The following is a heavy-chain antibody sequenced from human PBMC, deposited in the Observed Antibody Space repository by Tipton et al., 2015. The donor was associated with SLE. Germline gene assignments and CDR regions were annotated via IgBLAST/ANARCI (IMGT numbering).Heavy chain of an antibody. D-gene: IGHD1-7*01. CDR2: IKQDGSEK. J-gene: IGHJ3*02. CDR1: GFTFSSYS. V-gene: IGHV3-7*01. Sequence: SLRLSCATSGFTFSSYSMNWVRQAPGKGLEWVANIKQDGSEKYYVDSVKGRFTISRDNAKNSLYLQMNSLRAEDTAVYYCAKDPMDWNYYACDIWGQGTMVTVSS. CDR3: AKDPMDWNYYACDI.